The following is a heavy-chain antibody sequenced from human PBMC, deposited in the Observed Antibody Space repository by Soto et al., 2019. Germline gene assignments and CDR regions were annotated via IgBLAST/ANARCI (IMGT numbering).Heavy chain of an antibody. CDR2: ISSYGADT. CDR1: GFTFNSYD. CDR3: VKEGYMRSDWYGQFDY. D-gene: IGHD6-19*01. J-gene: IGHJ4*02. V-gene: IGHV3-64D*06. Sequence: GGSLRLSCSASGFTFNSYDMHWVRQAPGKGLEFVSAISSYGADTYYADSVKGRFAISRDNSKNTLYLQMSSLRAEDTALYYCVKEGYMRSDWYGQFDYWGQGALVTVSS.